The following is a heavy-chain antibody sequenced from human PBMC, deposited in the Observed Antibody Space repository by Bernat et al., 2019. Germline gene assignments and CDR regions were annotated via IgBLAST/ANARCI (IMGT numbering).Heavy chain of an antibody. J-gene: IGHJ4*02. CDR3: ANSGYDLNYPLDY. CDR2: ISSSSSYI. D-gene: IGHD5-12*01. V-gene: IGHV3-21*01. Sequence: EVQLVESGGGLVKPGGSLRLSCAASGFTFSSYSMNWVRQAPGKGLEWVSSISSSSSYIYYADSVKGRFTISRDNAKNSRYLQMNSLRAEDTAVYYCANSGYDLNYPLDYWGQGTLVTVSS. CDR1: GFTFSSYS.